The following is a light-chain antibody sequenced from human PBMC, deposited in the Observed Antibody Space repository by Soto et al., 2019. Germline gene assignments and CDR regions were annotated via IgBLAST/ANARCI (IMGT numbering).Light chain of an antibody. Sequence: DIQMTQSPSSLPASVGDRVTITCRASQTISTYLCWYQQKPGKAPKLLIYGGSSVQSGVPSRFSGSGSGTDFTLTIGSLQPEDFATYYCQQTYNTPRTFGQGTKVEIK. J-gene: IGKJ1*01. CDR2: GGS. CDR3: QQTYNTPRT. V-gene: IGKV1-39*01. CDR1: QTISTY.